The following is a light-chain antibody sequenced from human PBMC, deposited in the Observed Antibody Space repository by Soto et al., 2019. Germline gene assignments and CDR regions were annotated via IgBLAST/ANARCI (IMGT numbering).Light chain of an antibody. CDR1: QSISSY. J-gene: IGKJ1*01. CDR2: AAS. V-gene: IGKV1-39*01. Sequence: DIQMTQSPSCVSPSXGDSVTITXRASQSISSYLNWYQQKPGKAPKLLIYAASSLQSGVPSRFSGSGSGTDFTLTINSLQPEDFATYYCQQSYSAPRTFGQGTKV. CDR3: QQSYSAPRT.